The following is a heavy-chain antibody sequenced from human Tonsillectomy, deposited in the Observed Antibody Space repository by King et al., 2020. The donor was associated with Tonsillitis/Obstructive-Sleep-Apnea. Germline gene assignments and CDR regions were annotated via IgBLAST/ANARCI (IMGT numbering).Heavy chain of an antibody. CDR2: IYYSGST. Sequence: QLQLQESGPGLVKPSETLSLTCTVSGGSISSSSYYWGWIRQPPGKGLEWIGSIYYSGSTYYNPSLKSRVTISVDTSKNQFSLKLSSVTAPDTAVYYCARQGSTYYYGSGSFRWGWGQGTLVTVSS. D-gene: IGHD3-10*01. CDR3: ARQGSTYYYGSGSFRWG. CDR1: GGSISSSSYY. J-gene: IGHJ4*02. V-gene: IGHV4-39*01.